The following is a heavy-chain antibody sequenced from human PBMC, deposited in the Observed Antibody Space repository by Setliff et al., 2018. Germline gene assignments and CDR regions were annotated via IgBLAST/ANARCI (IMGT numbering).Heavy chain of an antibody. J-gene: IGHJ4*02. CDR3: ARDNTIVGATDY. CDR1: GASLRSGSYY. D-gene: IGHD1-26*01. Sequence: SETLSLTCTVSGASLRSGSYYWSWIRQPAGKGLEWIGRIYTSGSTNYNPSLKSRVTISVDTSKNQFSLKLSSVTAADTAVYFCARDNTIVGATDYWGQGTLVTVSS. V-gene: IGHV4-61*02. CDR2: IYTSGST.